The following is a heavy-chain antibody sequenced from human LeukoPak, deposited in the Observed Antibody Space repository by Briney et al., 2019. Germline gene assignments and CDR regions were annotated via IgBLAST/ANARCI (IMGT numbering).Heavy chain of an antibody. V-gene: IGHV1-3*01. CDR2: INAGNGNT. Sequence: ASVKVSCKASGYTFTSYAMHWVRQAPGQRLEWMGWINAGNGNTKYSQKFQGRVTITRDTSASTAYMELSSLRSEDTAVYYCARDGEWEPLWGPYYYYYGMDVWGQGTTVTVSS. J-gene: IGHJ6*02. D-gene: IGHD1-26*01. CDR1: GYTFTSYA. CDR3: ARDGEWEPLWGPYYYYYGMDV.